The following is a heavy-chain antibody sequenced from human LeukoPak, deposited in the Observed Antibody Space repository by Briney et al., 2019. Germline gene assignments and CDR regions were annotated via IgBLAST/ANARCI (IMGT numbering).Heavy chain of an antibody. V-gene: IGHV4-59*01. CDR2: IYYSGST. Sequence: SETLSLTCTVSGGSISSYYWSWIRHPPGKGLEWIGYIYYSGSTNYNPSLKSRVTISVDTSKNQFSLKLSSVTAADTAVYYCARARLTVTTSGSGPDWFDPWGQGTLVIVSS. CDR1: GGSISSYY. CDR3: ARARLTVTTSGSGPDWFDP. D-gene: IGHD4-17*01. J-gene: IGHJ5*02.